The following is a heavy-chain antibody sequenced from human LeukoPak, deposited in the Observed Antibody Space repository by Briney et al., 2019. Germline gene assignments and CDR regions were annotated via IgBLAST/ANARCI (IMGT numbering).Heavy chain of an antibody. D-gene: IGHD3-10*01. J-gene: IGHJ4*02. CDR1: KFTITNNC. CDR2: ISYDGSNK. CDR3: AKDLGAYGSGSYSPDY. Sequence: PGGSLRLSCAASKFTITNNCRIWVRQAPGKGLEWGAVISYDGSNKYYADSVKGRFTISRDNSKNTLYLQMNSLRAEDTAVYYCAKDLGAYGSGSYSPDYWGQGTLVTVSS. V-gene: IGHV3-30*18.